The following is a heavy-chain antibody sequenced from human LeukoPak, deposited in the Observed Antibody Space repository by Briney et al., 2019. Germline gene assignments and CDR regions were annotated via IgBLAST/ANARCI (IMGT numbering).Heavy chain of an antibody. J-gene: IGHJ4*02. D-gene: IGHD3-22*01. Sequence: SETLSLTCTVSGGSISSSSYYWGWIRQPPGKGLEWIGSIYYSGSTYYNPSLKSRVTISGDTSKNQFSLKLSSVTAADTAVYYCARRNYYDSSGTDYWGQGTLVTVPS. CDR3: ARRNYYDSSGTDY. CDR2: IYYSGST. CDR1: GGSISSSSYY. V-gene: IGHV4-39*01.